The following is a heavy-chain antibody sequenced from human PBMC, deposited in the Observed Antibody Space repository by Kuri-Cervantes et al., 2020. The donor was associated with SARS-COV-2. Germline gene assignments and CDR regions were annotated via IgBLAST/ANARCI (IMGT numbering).Heavy chain of an antibody. CDR1: GESFSGYY. V-gene: IGHV4-34*01. CDR3: ARPGGFLDV. Sequence: SETLSLTCAFYGESFSGYYWNWIRQSPGKGLQWIGEVNHRGGTNYNPSLKSRVTISVDTSKNQFSLKLSSVTAADTAVYYCARPGGFLDVWGKGTTVTVSS. J-gene: IGHJ6*04. D-gene: IGHD4-23*01. CDR2: VNHRGGT.